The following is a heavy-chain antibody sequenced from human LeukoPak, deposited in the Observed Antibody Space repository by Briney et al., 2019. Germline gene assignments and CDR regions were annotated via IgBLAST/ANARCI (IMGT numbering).Heavy chain of an antibody. V-gene: IGHV1-46*01. Sequence: ASVKVSCKASGYTFTNYYIHWMRQAPGQGLEWMGIINPSGGSNSNAQNFQGRVTMTRDTSTSTVYMEMSSLRYEDTAVYYCARVGDSSNSWFDPWGQGTRVTVSS. CDR3: ARVGDSSNSWFDP. D-gene: IGHD6-19*01. J-gene: IGHJ5*02. CDR1: GYTFTNYY. CDR2: INPSGGSN.